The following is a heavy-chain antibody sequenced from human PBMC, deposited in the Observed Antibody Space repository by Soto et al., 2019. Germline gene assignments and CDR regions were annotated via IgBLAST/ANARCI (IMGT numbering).Heavy chain of an antibody. CDR3: ARENAYGDPNSFDY. V-gene: IGHV3-21*02. J-gene: IGHJ4*02. CDR2: ISSSSNYI. CDR1: GFTFSSYN. Sequence: EVQLVESGGGLVKPGGSLGLSCTASGFTFSSYNMNWVRQAPGKGLEWVSSISSSSNYIYYADSMKGRFTISRDNAKNSLYLQMNSLRAEDTAVYYCARENAYGDPNSFDYWGQGTLVTVSS. D-gene: IGHD4-17*01.